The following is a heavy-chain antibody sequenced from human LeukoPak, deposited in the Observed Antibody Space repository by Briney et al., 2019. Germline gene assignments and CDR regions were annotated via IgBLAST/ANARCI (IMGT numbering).Heavy chain of an antibody. D-gene: IGHD7-27*01. V-gene: IGHV1-24*01. J-gene: IGHJ5*01. CDR2: VDPDDGER. CDR1: GYTLSDLS. CDR3: AAVSGDYTLLDS. Sequence: ASVKVSCKASGYTLSDLSMHWVRQAPGKGLEWMGGVDPDDGERIYAQKFQGRVTMTEDTPTNTAYMELSRLRSDDAAVYYCAAVSGDYTLLDSWGQGTLVTVST.